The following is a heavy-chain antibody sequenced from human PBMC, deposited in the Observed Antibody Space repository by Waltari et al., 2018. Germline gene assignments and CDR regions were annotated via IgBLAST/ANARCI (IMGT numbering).Heavy chain of an antibody. Sequence: EVQLEQSGAEVKKPGESLQISCKGSGYTFTNYWIGWVRQVPGKGLEWMGIIYPGDSDARYSPSFQGQVTISDDKSISTAYLQWSSLKASDTAMYYCAIRTGYSSGWYVHWGQGSLVTVSS. CDR2: IYPGDSDA. J-gene: IGHJ5*02. D-gene: IGHD6-19*01. CDR3: AIRTGYSSGWYVH. V-gene: IGHV5-51*03. CDR1: GYTFTNYW.